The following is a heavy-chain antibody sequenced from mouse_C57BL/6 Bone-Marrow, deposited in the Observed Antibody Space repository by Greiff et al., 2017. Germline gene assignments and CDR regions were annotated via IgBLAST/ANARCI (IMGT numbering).Heavy chain of an antibody. D-gene: IGHD2-4*01. J-gene: IGHJ4*01. CDR1: GYTFTDHT. Sequence: QVQLQQSDAELVKPGASVKISCKVSGYTFTDHTIHWMKQRPEQGLEWIGYIYPRDGSTKYNEKFKGKATLTADKSSSTAYMQLNSLTSEDSAVYFCASQRDGLRRNYAMDYWGQGTSVTVSS. CDR2: IYPRDGST. V-gene: IGHV1-78*01. CDR3: ASQRDGLRRNYAMDY.